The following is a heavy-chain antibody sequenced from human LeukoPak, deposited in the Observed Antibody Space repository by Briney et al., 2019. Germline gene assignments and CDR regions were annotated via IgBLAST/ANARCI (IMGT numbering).Heavy chain of an antibody. J-gene: IGHJ6*02. Sequence: GGSLRLSCAASGFTFSSYGMHWVRQAPGKGLEWVAFIRYDGSNKYYADSVKGRFTISRDNAKNSLYLQMNSLRAEDTAVYYCARGFSSGWPDYYYYGMDVWGQGTTVTVSS. CDR1: GFTFSSYG. CDR3: ARGFSSGWPDYYYYGMDV. D-gene: IGHD6-19*01. V-gene: IGHV3-30*02. CDR2: IRYDGSNK.